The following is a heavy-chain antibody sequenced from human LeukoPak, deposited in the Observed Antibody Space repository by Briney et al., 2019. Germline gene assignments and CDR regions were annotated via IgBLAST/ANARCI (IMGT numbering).Heavy chain of an antibody. CDR2: IYYSGST. Sequence: SETLSLTCAVSGGSISSSNWWSWVRQPPGKGLEWIGYIYYSGSTNYNPSLKSRVTISVDTSKNQFSLKLSSVTAADTAVYYCARAGGGHYYDSSGYYSFSYYYYYMDVWGKGTTVTISS. V-gene: IGHV4-4*02. CDR1: GGSISSSNW. J-gene: IGHJ6*03. D-gene: IGHD3-22*01. CDR3: ARAGGGHYYDSSGYYSFSYYYYYMDV.